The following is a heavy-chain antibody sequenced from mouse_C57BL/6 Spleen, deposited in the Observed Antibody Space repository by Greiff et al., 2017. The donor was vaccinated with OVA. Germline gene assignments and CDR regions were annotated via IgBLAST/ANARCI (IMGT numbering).Heavy chain of an antibody. D-gene: IGHD2-5*01. V-gene: IGHV5-9*01. J-gene: IGHJ4*01. CDR3: ARQGDSNRAMDY. CDR1: GFTFSSYT. Sequence: EVHLVESGGGLVKPGGSLKLSCAASGFTFSSYTMSWVRQTPEKRLEWVATISGGGGNTYYPDSVKGRFTITRDNAKNTLNLQMSSLRSEDTALYYYARQGDSNRAMDYWGQGTSVTVSS. CDR2: ISGGGGNT.